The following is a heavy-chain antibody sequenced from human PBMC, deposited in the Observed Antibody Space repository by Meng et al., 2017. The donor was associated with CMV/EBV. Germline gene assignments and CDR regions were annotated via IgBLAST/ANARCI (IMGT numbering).Heavy chain of an antibody. V-gene: IGHV1-46*01. J-gene: IGHJ3*02. Sequence: ASVKVSCKASGYTFTSYYMHWVRQAPGQGLEWMGIINPSGGSTSYAQKFQGRVTMTRDTSTSTVYMELSSLRSEDTAVYYCARDLLGSGVWRFSNALDIWGQGTMVTVSS. D-gene: IGHD3-10*01. CDR3: ARDLLGSGVWRFSNALDI. CDR2: INPSGGST. CDR1: GYTFTSYY.